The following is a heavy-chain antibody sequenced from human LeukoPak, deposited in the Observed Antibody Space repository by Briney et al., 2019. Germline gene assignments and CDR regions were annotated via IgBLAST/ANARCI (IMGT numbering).Heavy chain of an antibody. CDR2: IWYDGSNK. Sequence: GGSLRLSCSASGFXFSSYGIHWVRQAPGKGLEWVAVIWYDGSNKYYTDSVKGRFTISRDNSKNTLYLQMNSLRAEDTAVYYCARGHCVAGTGFYFDYWGQGTLVTVSS. CDR1: GFXFSSYG. CDR3: ARGHCVAGTGFYFDY. J-gene: IGHJ4*02. D-gene: IGHD6-19*01. V-gene: IGHV3-33*08.